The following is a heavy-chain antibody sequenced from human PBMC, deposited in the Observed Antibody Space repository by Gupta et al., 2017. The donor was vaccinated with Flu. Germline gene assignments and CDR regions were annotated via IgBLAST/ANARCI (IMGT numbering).Heavy chain of an antibody. V-gene: IGHV4-59*08. CDR1: GGSISSYY. Sequence: QVQLQESGPGLVKPSETLSLTCTVSGGSISSYYWSWIRQPPGKGLEWIGYIYYSGSTNYNPSLKSRVTISVDTSKNQFSLKLSSVTAADTAVYYCARQRVSSGRPVNWFDPWGQGTLVTVSS. CDR3: ARQRVSSGRPVNWFDP. CDR2: IYYSGST. D-gene: IGHD6-19*01. J-gene: IGHJ5*02.